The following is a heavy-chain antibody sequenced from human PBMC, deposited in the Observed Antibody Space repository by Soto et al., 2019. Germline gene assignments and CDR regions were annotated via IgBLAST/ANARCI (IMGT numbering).Heavy chain of an antibody. CDR3: AIEYSSSPPYYPIGY. J-gene: IGHJ4*02. D-gene: IGHD6-6*01. CDR2: MNPNSGNT. CDR1: GYTLTSYD. Sequence: ASVKVSCKASGYTLTSYDINWVRQATGQGLEWMGWMNPNSGNTGYAQKFQGRVTMTRNTSISTAYMELSSLRSEDTAVYYCAIEYSSSPPYYPIGYWGQGTLVTVSS. V-gene: IGHV1-8*01.